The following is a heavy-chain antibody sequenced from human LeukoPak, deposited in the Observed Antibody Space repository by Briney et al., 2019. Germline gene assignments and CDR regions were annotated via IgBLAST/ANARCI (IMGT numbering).Heavy chain of an antibody. CDR2: INHSGST. D-gene: IGHD6-19*01. CDR1: GGSFSGYY. CDR3: ARDVEIAVAGGFDY. V-gene: IGHV4-34*01. Sequence: PSETLSLTCAVYGGSFSGYYWSWIRQPPGKGLEWIGEINHSGSTNYNPSLKSRVTISVDTSKSQFSLKLSSVTAADTAVYYCARDVEIAVAGGFDYWGQGTLVTVSS. J-gene: IGHJ4*02.